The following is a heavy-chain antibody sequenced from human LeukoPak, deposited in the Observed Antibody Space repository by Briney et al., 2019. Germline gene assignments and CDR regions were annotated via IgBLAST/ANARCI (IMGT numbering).Heavy chain of an antibody. V-gene: IGHV3-30-3*01. CDR2: ISYDGSNK. J-gene: IGHJ4*02. CDR1: GFTFSSYA. Sequence: GGSLRLSCAASGFTFSSYAMHWVRQAPGKGLERVAVISYDGSNKYYADSVKGRFTISRDNSKNTLYLQMNSLRAEDTAVYYCASEDSSGYYYGISFDYWGQGTLVTVSS. D-gene: IGHD3-22*01. CDR3: ASEDSSGYYYGISFDY.